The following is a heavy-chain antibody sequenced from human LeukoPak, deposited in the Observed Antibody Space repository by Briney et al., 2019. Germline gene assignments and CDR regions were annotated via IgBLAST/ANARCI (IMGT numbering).Heavy chain of an antibody. CDR2: INAGNGNT. CDR3: ARGGYSGYDYANYFDY. V-gene: IGHV1-3*01. D-gene: IGHD5-12*01. J-gene: IGHJ4*02. CDR1: GYTFTSYA. Sequence: ASVTVSCKASGYTFTSYAMHWVRQAPGQSLEWMGWINAGNGNTKYSQKFQGRVTITRDTSVSTAYMELSSLRSEDTAVYYCARGGYSGYDYANYFDYWGQGTLVTVSS.